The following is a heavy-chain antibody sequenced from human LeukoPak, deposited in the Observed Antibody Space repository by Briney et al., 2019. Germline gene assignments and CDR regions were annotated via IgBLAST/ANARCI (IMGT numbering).Heavy chain of an antibody. V-gene: IGHV1-18*01. Sequence: ASVKVSCKASGYTFTSYGISWVRQAPGQGLEWMGWISACNGNTNYAQKLQGRVTMTTDTSTSTAYMELRSLRSDDTAVYYCARDAWIVGALDYWGQGTLVTVSS. J-gene: IGHJ4*02. CDR3: ARDAWIVGALDY. CDR1: GYTFTSYG. D-gene: IGHD1-26*01. CDR2: ISACNGNT.